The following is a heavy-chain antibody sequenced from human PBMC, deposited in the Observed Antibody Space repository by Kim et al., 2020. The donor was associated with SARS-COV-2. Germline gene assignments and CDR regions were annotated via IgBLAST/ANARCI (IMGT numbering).Heavy chain of an antibody. J-gene: IGHJ4*02. V-gene: IGHV3-23*01. D-gene: IGHD5-18*01. Sequence: VSMRSRFTISRDNSKNTVYLQMNSLRAEDTAIYYCAKALGRDGYHSFDSWGQGTLVTVSS. CDR3: AKALGRDGYHSFDS.